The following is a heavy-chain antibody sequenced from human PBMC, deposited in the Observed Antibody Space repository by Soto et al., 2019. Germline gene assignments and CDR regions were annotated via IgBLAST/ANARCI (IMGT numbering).Heavy chain of an antibody. J-gene: IGHJ5*02. Sequence: AASVKVSCKASGYTFTSYAMHWVRQAPGQRLEWMGWINAGNGNTKYSQKFQGRVTITRDTSASTAYMELSSLRSEDTAVYYCARAPFMIWLQDWFQPWGQGTLVSVSS. CDR1: GYTFTSYA. CDR3: ARAPFMIWLQDWFQP. D-gene: IGHD5-18*01. CDR2: INAGNGNT. V-gene: IGHV1-3*01.